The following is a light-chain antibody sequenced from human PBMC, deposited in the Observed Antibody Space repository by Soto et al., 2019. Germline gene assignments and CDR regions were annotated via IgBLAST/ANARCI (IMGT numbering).Light chain of an antibody. CDR3: QKYNGALWA. Sequence: DIQMTQSPCSLCASIGDRVTITCRASQGIGNYLAWYQQKPGKVPKLLIYAASSLQSGVPSRFSGSGSGTDFTLTIRGLQPEDVATYYCQKYNGALWAFGQGTKVDIK. CDR2: AAS. CDR1: QGIGNY. J-gene: IGKJ1*01. V-gene: IGKV1-27*01.